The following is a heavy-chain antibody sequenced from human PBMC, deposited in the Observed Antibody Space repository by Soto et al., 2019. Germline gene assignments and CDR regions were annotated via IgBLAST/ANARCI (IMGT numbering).Heavy chain of an antibody. CDR1: GDSVSSNSVA. D-gene: IGHD6-19*01. J-gene: IGHJ4*02. CDR2: TYYRSKWYN. Sequence: SQTLSLTRAISGDSVSSNSVAWNWIRQSPSRGLEWLGRTYYRSKWYNAYSVSVKSRITINPDTSKNQFSLQLKSVTPEDTAVYYCVRDTGSGSGWYGIWGQGTQVTVSS. CDR3: VRDTGSGSGWYGI. V-gene: IGHV6-1*01.